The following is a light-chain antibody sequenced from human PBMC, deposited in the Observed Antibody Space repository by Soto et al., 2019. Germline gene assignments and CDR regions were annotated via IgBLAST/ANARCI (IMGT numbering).Light chain of an antibody. V-gene: IGLV1-40*01. J-gene: IGLJ1*01. CDR1: RSNIGAGYD. Sequence: QPLLTQPPSVSGAPGQRVTISCTGSRSNIGAGYDVHWYQQRPGTGPKLLIFGNINRPSGVPDRFSRSKSGTSASLAMTGLQAEDEGDYYCQSYDSPLSARYVFGTGTKVTVL. CDR2: GNI. CDR3: QSYDSPLSARYV.